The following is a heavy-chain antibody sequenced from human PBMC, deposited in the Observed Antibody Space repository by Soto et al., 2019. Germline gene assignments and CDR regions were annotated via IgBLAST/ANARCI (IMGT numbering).Heavy chain of an antibody. CDR3: VRDMAHCDFWGHNQRGMEG. Sequence: PGGSLRLSCEGTGVTFEDSVMEWVRLAPGKGLEWVAGISWNSDVKQYAESVKGRFTISRDNAKQSLYLRKNNLRAEDTAIDYYVRDMAHCDFWGHNQRGMEGWGQGTTVTVSS. J-gene: IGHJ6*02. CDR1: GVTFEDSV. CDR2: ISWNSDVK. D-gene: IGHD3-3*01. V-gene: IGHV3-9*01.